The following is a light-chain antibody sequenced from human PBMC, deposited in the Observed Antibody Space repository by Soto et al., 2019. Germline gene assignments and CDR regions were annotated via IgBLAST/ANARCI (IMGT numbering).Light chain of an antibody. CDR2: GAS. CDR3: HQYDNWPET. CDR1: QSVNSD. V-gene: IGKV3-15*01. Sequence: ETVMTQSPATLSVSPGERATLSCRASQSVNSDLAWYQQKPGQAPRLLIYGASTRATGIPARFSGSGSGTEFTLTISSLQSEDFAFYYCHQYDNWPETFGQGTKVEIK. J-gene: IGKJ1*01.